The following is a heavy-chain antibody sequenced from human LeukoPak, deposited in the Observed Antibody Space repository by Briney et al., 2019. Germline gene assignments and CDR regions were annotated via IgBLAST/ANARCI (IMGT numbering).Heavy chain of an antibody. V-gene: IGHV4-59*01. CDR1: GGSIDTYY. J-gene: IGHJ3*01. CDR2: IYYRGNT. D-gene: IGHD2-15*01. Sequence: PSETLSLTCTVSGGSIDTYYWNWVRQPPGKGLEWIGYIYYRGNTTYNPSLTSRLTISIDPSKNQFSLSLGSLTAADTAMYYCARGDTVVPDFDFWGQGTMVTVSS. CDR3: ARGDTVVPDFDF.